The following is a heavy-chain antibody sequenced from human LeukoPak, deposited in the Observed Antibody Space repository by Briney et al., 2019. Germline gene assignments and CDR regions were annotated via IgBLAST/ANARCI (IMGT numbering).Heavy chain of an antibody. D-gene: IGHD2-15*01. CDR3: ARDKETYCSGGSCYSDGFDY. CDR2: INAGNGNT. CDR1: GYTFTSYA. J-gene: IGHJ4*02. V-gene: IGHV1-3*01. Sequence: GASVKVSCKASGYTFTSYAMHWVRQAPGQRLEWMGWINAGNGNTKYSQKFQGRVTMTTDTSTSTAYMELRSLRSDDTAVYYCARDKETYCSGGSCYSDGFDYWGQGTLVTVSS.